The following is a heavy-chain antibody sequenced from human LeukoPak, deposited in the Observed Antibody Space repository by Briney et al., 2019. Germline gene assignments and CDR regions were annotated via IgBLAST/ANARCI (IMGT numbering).Heavy chain of an antibody. CDR3: ARDTDIVLMVYATSFGY. CDR2: ISAYNGNT. J-gene: IGHJ4*02. Sequence: ASVKVSCRPSGYTFTSYGISWVRQAPGQGLEWMGWISAYNGNTNYAQKLQGRVTMTTDTSTSTAYMELRSLRSDDTAVYYCARDTDIVLMVYATSFGYWGQGTLVTVSS. CDR1: GYTFTSYG. D-gene: IGHD2-8*01. V-gene: IGHV1-18*01.